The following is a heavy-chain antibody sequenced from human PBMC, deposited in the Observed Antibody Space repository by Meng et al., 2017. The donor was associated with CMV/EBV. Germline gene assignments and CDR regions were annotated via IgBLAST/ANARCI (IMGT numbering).Heavy chain of an antibody. CDR1: GYISSGGYY. CDR3: AREGIVVVPASRYFDY. J-gene: IGHJ4*02. CDR2: IYYSGST. V-gene: IGHV4-31*02. D-gene: IGHD2-2*01. Sequence: GYISSGGYYWRWIRQHPGKGLEWIGYIYYSGSTYYNPSLKSRVTISVDTSKNQFSLKLSSVTAADTAVYYCAREGIVVVPASRYFDYWGQGTLVTVSS.